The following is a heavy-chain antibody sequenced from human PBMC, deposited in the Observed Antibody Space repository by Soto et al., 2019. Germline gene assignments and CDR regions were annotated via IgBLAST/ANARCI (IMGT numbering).Heavy chain of an antibody. V-gene: IGHV1-46*03. Sequence: ASVKVSCKASGDTLSTYYMHWARQAPGQGLEWMGIINPRSGKTNYPQKFQGRVTMTRDTSTTTVYMELSTLRSEDTAMYYCAIGVGYSDSNGYPFDYWGQGTLVTVSS. D-gene: IGHD4-4*01. CDR3: AIGVGYSDSNGYPFDY. J-gene: IGHJ4*02. CDR1: GDTLSTYY. CDR2: INPRSGKT.